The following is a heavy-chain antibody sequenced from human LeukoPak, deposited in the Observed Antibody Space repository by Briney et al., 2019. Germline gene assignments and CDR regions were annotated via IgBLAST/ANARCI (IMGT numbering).Heavy chain of an antibody. V-gene: IGHV1-3*01. CDR2: INAGNGNT. CDR3: AREVYYYGSGSYYNPYYYGMDV. J-gene: IGHJ6*02. Sequence: GASVKVSCKASGYTFTSYAMHWVRQAPGQRLEWMGWINAGNGNTKYSQKFQGRVTITRDTSASTAYMELSSLRSEDTAVYYCAREVYYYGSGSYYNPYYYGMDVWGQGTTVTVSS. CDR1: GYTFTSYA. D-gene: IGHD3-10*01.